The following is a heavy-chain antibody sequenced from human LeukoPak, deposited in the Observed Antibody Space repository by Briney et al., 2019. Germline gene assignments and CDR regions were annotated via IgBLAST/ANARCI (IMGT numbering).Heavy chain of an antibody. V-gene: IGHV1-69*05. CDR2: IIPIFGTA. Sequence: SVKVSCRASGGTFSSYAISWVRQAPGQGLEWMGGIIPIFGTANYAQKFQGRVTITTDESTSTAYMELSSLRSEDTAVYYCARAASELMVYATPYPADAFDIWGQGTMVTVSS. CDR3: ARAASELMVYATPYPADAFDI. J-gene: IGHJ3*02. D-gene: IGHD2-8*01. CDR1: GGTFSSYA.